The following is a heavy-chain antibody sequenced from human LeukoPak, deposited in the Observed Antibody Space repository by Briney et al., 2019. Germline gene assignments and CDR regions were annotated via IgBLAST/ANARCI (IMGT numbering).Heavy chain of an antibody. J-gene: IGHJ4*02. D-gene: IGHD2-8*01. CDR1: GGSFSGYY. V-gene: IGHV4-34*01. CDR3: ARGLCTNGACHIPFDY. CDR2: INHSGST. Sequence: SETLSLTCAVYGGSFSGYYWSWIRQPPGKGLEWIGEINHSGSTNYNPSLKSRVTISVDTSKNQFSLKLSSVTAADTAVYYCARGLCTNGACHIPFDYWGQGTLVTVSS.